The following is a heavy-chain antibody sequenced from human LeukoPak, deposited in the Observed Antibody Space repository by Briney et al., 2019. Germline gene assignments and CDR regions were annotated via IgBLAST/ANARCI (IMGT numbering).Heavy chain of an antibody. V-gene: IGHV4-34*01. CDR2: INHSGST. J-gene: IGHJ4*02. CDR1: GGSFSGYY. Sequence: KASETLSLTCAVYGGSFSGYYWSWIRQPPGKGLEWIGEINHSGSTNYNPSLKSRVTISVDTSKNQFSLKLSSVTAADTAVYYCARGGSYYGSGSYYNKLYYFDYWGQGTLVTVSS. D-gene: IGHD3-10*01. CDR3: ARGGSYYGSGSYYNKLYYFDY.